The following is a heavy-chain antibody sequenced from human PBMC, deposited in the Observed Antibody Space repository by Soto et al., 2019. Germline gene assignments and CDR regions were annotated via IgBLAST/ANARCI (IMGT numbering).Heavy chain of an antibody. CDR2: IYHSGST. V-gene: IGHV4-39*07. D-gene: IGHD6-13*01. CDR1: GGSISSSSYY. Sequence: SETLSLTCTVSGGSISSSSYYWGWIRQPPGKGLEWIGYIYHSGSTYYNPSLKSRVTISVDRSKNQFSLKLSSVTAADTAVYYCARRYSSAFDIWGQGTMVTVSS. J-gene: IGHJ3*02. CDR3: ARRYSSAFDI.